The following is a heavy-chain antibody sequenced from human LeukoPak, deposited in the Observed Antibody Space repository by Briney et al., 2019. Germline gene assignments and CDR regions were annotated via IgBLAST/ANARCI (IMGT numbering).Heavy chain of an antibody. CDR2: IKQDGGER. Sequence: HSGGSLRLSCAASGFTFSNYWMNWVRQVPGKGLEWVATIKQDGGERYYVDSVEGRFTISRDNGKTSVYLQMNSLRADDTAVYYCARSRAAVVMGELIPSFYYGMDVWGQGTTVTVSS. CDR3: ARSRAAVVMGELIPSFYYGMDV. V-gene: IGHV3-7*03. J-gene: IGHJ6*02. CDR1: GFTFSNYW. D-gene: IGHD3-16*01.